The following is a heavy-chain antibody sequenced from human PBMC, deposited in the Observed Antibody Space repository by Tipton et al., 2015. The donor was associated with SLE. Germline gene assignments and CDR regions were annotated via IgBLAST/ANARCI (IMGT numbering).Heavy chain of an antibody. CDR1: GYTFSGYY. Sequence: QSGAEVKKPGASVKVSCKASGYTFSGYYIHWVRQAPGQGLEWMGWITTHSGDTNYAQKFQGRVTMTRDTSISTAYMELSRLRSDDTAVYYCASGDSSSWLYFDYWGQGTLVTVSS. D-gene: IGHD6-13*01. J-gene: IGHJ4*02. CDR2: ITTHSGDT. CDR3: ASGDSSSWLYFDY. V-gene: IGHV1-2*02.